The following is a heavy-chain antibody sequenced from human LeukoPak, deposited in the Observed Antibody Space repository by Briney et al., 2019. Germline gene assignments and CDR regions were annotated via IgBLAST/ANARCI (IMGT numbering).Heavy chain of an antibody. J-gene: IGHJ4*02. CDR3: ARVTLSLGPFDY. V-gene: IGHV4-59*11. Sequence: WETPSLTCTVSGASINSHYWSWIRQPPGKGLEWIAYIYYSGSTSYNPSFKSRVSMSVDTSKNQFSLRLKSVTAADTAVYYCARVTLSLGPFDYWGQGTLFTVSS. CDR1: GASINSHY. D-gene: IGHD2/OR15-2a*01. CDR2: IYYSGST.